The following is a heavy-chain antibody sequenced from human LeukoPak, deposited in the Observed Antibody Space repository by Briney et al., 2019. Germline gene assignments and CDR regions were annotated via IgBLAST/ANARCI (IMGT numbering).Heavy chain of an antibody. Sequence: GGSLRLSCAASGFTFSSYVLSWARQAPGKGLEWVSLISGDGGSTYYADSVKGRFTISRDNSKNSLYLQMNSLRTEDTALYYCAKGPESSSSWHRRNWFDPWGQGTLVTVSS. CDR3: AKGPESSSSWHRRNWFDP. V-gene: IGHV3-43*02. CDR2: ISGDGGST. CDR1: GFTFSSYV. D-gene: IGHD6-13*01. J-gene: IGHJ5*02.